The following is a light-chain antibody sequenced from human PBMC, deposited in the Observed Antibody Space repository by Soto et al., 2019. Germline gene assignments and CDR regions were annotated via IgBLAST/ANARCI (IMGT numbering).Light chain of an antibody. V-gene: IGKV3-20*01. CDR2: GAS. J-gene: IGKJ1*01. Sequence: EIVFTQSPATLSVSPGERVTLSCRASQGVASNLAWYQQRPGQAPRLLIYGASTRATGVPARFSGSGSGTDFTLTISRLEPEDFAVYYCQQYGSSGTFGQGTKVDIK. CDR1: QGVASN. CDR3: QQYGSSGT.